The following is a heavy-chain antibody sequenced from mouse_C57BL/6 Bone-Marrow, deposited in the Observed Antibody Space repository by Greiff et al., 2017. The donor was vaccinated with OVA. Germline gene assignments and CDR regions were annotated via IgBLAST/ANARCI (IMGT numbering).Heavy chain of an antibody. CDR1: GYTFTSYG. J-gene: IGHJ2*01. CDR3: ARRGVVSRDD. V-gene: IGHV1-81*01. CDR2: IYPRSGNT. Sequence: QVQLQQSGAELARPGASVKLSCKASGYTFTSYGISWVKQRTGQGLEWIGEIYPRSGNTYYNEKFKGKATLTADKSSSTAYMELRSLTSEDAAVEFCARRGVVSRDDWGQGTTLTVSS. D-gene: IGHD6-2*01.